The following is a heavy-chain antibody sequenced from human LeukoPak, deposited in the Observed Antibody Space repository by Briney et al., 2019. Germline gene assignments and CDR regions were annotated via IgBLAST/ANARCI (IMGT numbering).Heavy chain of an antibody. V-gene: IGHV1-69*06. CDR2: IILIFDTA. CDR1: GGTFSSYA. J-gene: IGHJ4*02. Sequence: SVKVSCKASGGTFSSYAISWVRQAPGQGLEWMGGIILIFDTANYAQKFKGRLTITANKSTSTAYMELSSLRSEDTAVYYCARERHDYGDFDYWGQGTLVTVSS. CDR3: ARERHDYGDFDY. D-gene: IGHD3-16*01.